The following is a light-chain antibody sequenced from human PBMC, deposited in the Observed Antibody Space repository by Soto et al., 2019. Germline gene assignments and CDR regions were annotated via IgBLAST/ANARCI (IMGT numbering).Light chain of an antibody. CDR2: GAS. Sequence: EIVLTHSPGTLSLSPGERATLSCRASQSVTNNYLAWYQQKPGQAPRLVIYGASTRATGIPDRFSASGSGTDFTLTINRLVPEDFAVYYCQQYSESPLTFGQGTKVEIK. J-gene: IGKJ1*01. CDR1: QSVTNNY. V-gene: IGKV3-20*01. CDR3: QQYSESPLT.